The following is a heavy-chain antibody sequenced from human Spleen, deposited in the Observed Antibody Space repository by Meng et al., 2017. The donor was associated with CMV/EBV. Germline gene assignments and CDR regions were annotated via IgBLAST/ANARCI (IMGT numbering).Heavy chain of an antibody. Sequence: GESLKISCAASGFTFSDSTVHWVRQAFGKGLEWVGRIRRKANSHATAYAVSVQGRFTISRDDSKSTAYLQMNSLTTGDTAVYYCSREFGDWGYNYYDYWGQGTLVTVSS. CDR3: SREFGDWGYNYYDY. V-gene: IGHV3-73*01. D-gene: IGHD3-16*01. J-gene: IGHJ4*02. CDR2: IRRKANSHAT. CDR1: GFTFSDST.